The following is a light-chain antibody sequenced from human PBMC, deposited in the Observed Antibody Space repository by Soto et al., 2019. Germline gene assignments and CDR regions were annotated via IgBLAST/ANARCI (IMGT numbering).Light chain of an antibody. CDR2: GAS. CDR1: QFVSSTY. Sequence: EVVLTQSPGTLSLTPGARATLSCRASQFVSSTYLAWYQQRPGQAPRLLIYGASSRATGIPDRFSGGGSETDFTLTISRLESEDSAVYYCQQYGISPRGTFGQGTKVDIK. V-gene: IGKV3-20*01. J-gene: IGKJ1*01. CDR3: QQYGISPRGT.